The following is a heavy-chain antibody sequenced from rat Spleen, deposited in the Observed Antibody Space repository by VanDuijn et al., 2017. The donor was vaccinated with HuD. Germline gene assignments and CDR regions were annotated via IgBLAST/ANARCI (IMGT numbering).Heavy chain of an antibody. CDR1: GFTFSNYG. V-gene: IGHV5S14*01. J-gene: IGHJ2*01. CDR3: ASVYNNLFDY. Sequence: EVQLVESGGDLVHPGRSLKLSCAASGFTFSNYGMAWVRQTPTKGLEWVASISSGGGNTYYRNSVKGRFTISRDNAKNTQYLQIDSLRSDDTATYYCASVYNNLFDYWGQGVMVTVSS. D-gene: IGHD1-10*01. CDR2: ISSGGGNT.